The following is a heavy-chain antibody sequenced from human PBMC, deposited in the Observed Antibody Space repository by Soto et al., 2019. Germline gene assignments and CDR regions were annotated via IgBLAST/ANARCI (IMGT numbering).Heavy chain of an antibody. CDR3: ARDMFHEAKDMVKTYYDFWSGFSYYYYGMDV. CDR1: GFTVSSNY. V-gene: IGHV3-53*01. D-gene: IGHD3-3*01. Sequence: GGSLRLSCAASGFTVSSNYMSWVRQAPGKRLEWVSVIYSGASTYYADSVKGRFTISRDNSKNTLYLQMNSLRAEDTAVYYCARDMFHEAKDMVKTYYDFWSGFSYYYYGMDVWGQGTTVTVSS. J-gene: IGHJ6*02. CDR2: IYSGAST.